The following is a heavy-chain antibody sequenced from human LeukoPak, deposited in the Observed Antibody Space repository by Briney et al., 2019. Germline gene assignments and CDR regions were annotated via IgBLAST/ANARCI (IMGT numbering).Heavy chain of an antibody. D-gene: IGHD2-15*01. V-gene: IGHV4-39*07. CDR3: ARRRAGLRIYYYYYMDV. CDR2: IYYSGST. Sequence: PSETLSLTCTVSGGSINNSSYYWGWIRQPPGKGLEWIGSIYYSGSTYYNPSLKSRVTISVDTSKNQFSLKLSSVTAADTAVYYCARRRAGLRIYYYYYMDVWGKGTTVTISS. CDR1: GGSINNSSYY. J-gene: IGHJ6*03.